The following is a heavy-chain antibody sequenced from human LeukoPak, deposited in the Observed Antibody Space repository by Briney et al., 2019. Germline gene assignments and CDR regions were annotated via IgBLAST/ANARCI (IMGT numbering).Heavy chain of an antibody. Sequence: PGASLRLSCAASGFTFSSYAMSWVRQAPGKGLEWVSPISGSGGSTDFADSVKGRFTISRDNSNNTVYLQMNSLRAEDTAVYYCAKSLGRAYGSGSSNSPFDYWGQGTLVTVSS. CDR2: ISGSGGST. J-gene: IGHJ4*02. V-gene: IGHV3-23*01. CDR3: AKSLGRAYGSGSSNSPFDY. CDR1: GFTFSSYA. D-gene: IGHD3-10*01.